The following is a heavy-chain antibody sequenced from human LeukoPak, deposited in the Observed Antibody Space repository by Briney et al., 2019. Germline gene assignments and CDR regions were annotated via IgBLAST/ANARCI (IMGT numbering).Heavy chain of an antibody. D-gene: IGHD3-10*01. CDR1: GYTFTGDY. CDR2: INPNSGGT. CDR3: ARDLSYGSGSVFVIGDY. Sequence: ASVKVSCKASGYTFTGDYMHWVRQAPGQGLGWVGWINPNSGGTNYAQKFQGRVTMTRDTAISTAYMELSRLRSDDTAVYYCARDLSYGSGSVFVIGDYWGQGNLVTVSS. V-gene: IGHV1-2*02. J-gene: IGHJ4*02.